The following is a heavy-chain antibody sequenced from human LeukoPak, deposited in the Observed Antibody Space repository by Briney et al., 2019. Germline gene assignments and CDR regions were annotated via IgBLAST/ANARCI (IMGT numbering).Heavy chain of an antibody. CDR3: AKAPIRGYSYGYFDY. D-gene: IGHD5-18*01. J-gene: IGHJ4*02. CDR1: GFTFDDYA. CDR2: ISWNSGSI. V-gene: IGHV3-9*03. Sequence: PGRSLRLSCAASGFTFDDYAMHWVRQAPGKGLEWVSGISWNSGSIGYADSVKGRFTISGDNAKNSLYLQMNSLRAEDMALYYCAKAPIRGYSYGYFDYWGQGTLVTVSS.